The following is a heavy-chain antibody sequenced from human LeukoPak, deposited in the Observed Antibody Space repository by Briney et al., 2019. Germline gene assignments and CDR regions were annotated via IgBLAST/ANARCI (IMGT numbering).Heavy chain of an antibody. Sequence: GASVKVSCKASGYTFTSYDINWVRQATGQGLEWMGWMNPNSGNTGYAQKFQGRVTMTRNTSISTAYMELSSLRSEDTAVYYCARDDQDYYGSGSYAFDIWGQGTMVTVSS. V-gene: IGHV1-8*01. CDR3: ARDDQDYYGSGSYAFDI. J-gene: IGHJ3*02. D-gene: IGHD3-10*01. CDR2: MNPNSGNT. CDR1: GYTFTSYD.